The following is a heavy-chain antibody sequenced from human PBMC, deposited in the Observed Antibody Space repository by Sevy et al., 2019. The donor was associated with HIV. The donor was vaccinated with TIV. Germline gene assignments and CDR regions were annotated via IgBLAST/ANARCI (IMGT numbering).Heavy chain of an antibody. CDR3: SKDPYCSGGGCLGLYDF. Sequence: GGSLRLSCAVSGFIFSSYDMRWVRQAPGKGLEWVSGISAGGGTTYYADSVKDRFTVSRDNFKNILYLQMNSLRVEDTAVYFCSKDPYCSGGGCLGLYDFWGQGTVVTVSS. D-gene: IGHD2-15*01. V-gene: IGHV3-23*01. J-gene: IGHJ3*01. CDR1: GFIFSSYD. CDR2: ISAGGGTT.